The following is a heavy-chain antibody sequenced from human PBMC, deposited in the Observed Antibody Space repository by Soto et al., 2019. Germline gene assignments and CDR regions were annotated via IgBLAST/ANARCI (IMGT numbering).Heavy chain of an antibody. J-gene: IGHJ6*02. V-gene: IGHV1-3*01. CDR2: INAGNGNT. CDR3: AREGLSGAYYYYYGMEV. Sequence: ASVKVSCKASGYTFTSYAMHWVRQAPGQRLEWMGWINAGNGNTKYSQKFQGRVTITRDTSASTAYMELSNLRSEDTAVYYCAREGLSGAYYYYYGMEVWGQGTTVTVSS. CDR1: GYTFTSYA. D-gene: IGHD3-10*01.